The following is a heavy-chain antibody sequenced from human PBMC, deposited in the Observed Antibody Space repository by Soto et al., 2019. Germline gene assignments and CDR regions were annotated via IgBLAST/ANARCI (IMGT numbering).Heavy chain of an antibody. CDR3: AKCSSLCTRQSFDN. J-gene: IGHJ4*02. CDR1: GFIFSRYS. Sequence: GGSLRLSCGASGFIFSRYSMTWVRQAPGKGLDWVSSISPDGGATDYADSVKGRFTISRDNSRNTLYLQVDSLRAEDTAMYYCAKCSSLCTRQSFDNWGQGTLVTVSS. D-gene: IGHD2-2*01. V-gene: IGHV3-23*01. CDR2: ISPDGGAT.